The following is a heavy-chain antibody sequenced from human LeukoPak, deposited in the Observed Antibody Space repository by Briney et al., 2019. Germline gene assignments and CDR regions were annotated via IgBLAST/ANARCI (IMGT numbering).Heavy chain of an antibody. CDR1: GYTFTKYG. V-gene: IGHV1-18*01. Sequence: GASVKVSGKASGYTFTKYGITWVRQAPGQGPKWVGWISAYNGHTESAQKFQGRVTMTTDTSTNTAYMELRSLRSDDTAVYYCARTGIDYGDYGLLDYWGQGSLVTVSS. J-gene: IGHJ4*02. CDR2: ISAYNGHT. CDR3: ARTGIDYGDYGLLDY. D-gene: IGHD4-17*01.